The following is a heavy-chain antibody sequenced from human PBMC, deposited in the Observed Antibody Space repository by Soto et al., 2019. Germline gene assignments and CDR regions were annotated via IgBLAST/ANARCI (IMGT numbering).Heavy chain of an antibody. J-gene: IGHJ6*02. V-gene: IGHV4-39*07. Sequence: PSETLSLTCSVSGGFVSSSSYSWGWIRQSPGKGLEWIGTIYSSENTYYNPSLLSRVTISVDTSKNQFSLKLSSVTAADTAVYYCARVHLTYYDILTGWGGMDVWGQGTTVTVS. CDR3: ARVHLTYYDILTGWGGMDV. CDR1: GGFVSSSSYS. CDR2: IYSSENT. D-gene: IGHD3-9*01.